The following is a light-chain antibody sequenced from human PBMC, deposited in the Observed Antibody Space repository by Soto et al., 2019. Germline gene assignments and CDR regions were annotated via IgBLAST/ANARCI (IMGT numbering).Light chain of an antibody. J-gene: IGKJ1*01. CDR1: QTISSW. CDR3: QQYSFYAT. Sequence: DIQMTQSPSTLSASVGDRVTITCLASQTISSWLAWYQQKPGKAPKLLIYKASTLESGVPSRFSGSGSGIDFTLTVTSLQPEDFATYYCQQYSFYATFGQGTKVEI. V-gene: IGKV1-5*03. CDR2: KAS.